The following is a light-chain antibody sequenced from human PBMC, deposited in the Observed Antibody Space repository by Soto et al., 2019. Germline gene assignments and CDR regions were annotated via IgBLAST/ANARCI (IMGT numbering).Light chain of an antibody. J-gene: IGKJ3*01. CDR1: QSVSSN. CDR3: QQYNNWLT. Sequence: EILMTQSPATLSVSPGERATLSCRASQSVSSNLAWYQQKPGQAPRLLIYGASTRATGIPARFSGSGSGTEFTLTINRLQSEDFAVYFCQQYNNWLTFGPGTKVDIK. V-gene: IGKV3-15*01. CDR2: GAS.